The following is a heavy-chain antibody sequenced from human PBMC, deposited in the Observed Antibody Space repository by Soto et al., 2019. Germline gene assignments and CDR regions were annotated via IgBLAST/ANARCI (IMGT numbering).Heavy chain of an antibody. CDR2: IDPSDSYT. CDR1: GYSFTGYW. D-gene: IGHD3-10*01. CDR3: ASHRDYYGSGSYEYGMDV. Sequence: GESLKISCKGSGYSFTGYWISWVRQMPGKGLEWMGRIDPSDSYTNYSPSFQGHVTISADKSISTAYLQWSSLKASDTAMYYCASHRDYYGSGSYEYGMDVWGQGTTVTVSS. V-gene: IGHV5-10-1*01. J-gene: IGHJ6*02.